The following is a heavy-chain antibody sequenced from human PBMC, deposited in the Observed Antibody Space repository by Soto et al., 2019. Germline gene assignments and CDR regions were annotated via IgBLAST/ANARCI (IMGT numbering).Heavy chain of an antibody. D-gene: IGHD2-2*01. CDR1: GGTFSSYA. CDR3: ARVACSSTSCYDVDYYYYMDV. V-gene: IGHV1-69*13. Sequence: GASVKVSCKASGGTFSSYAISWVRQAPGQGLEWMGGIIPIFGTANYAQKFQGRVTITADESTSTAYMELSSLRSEDTAVYYCARVACSSTSCYDVDYYYYMDVWGKGTTVTVSS. CDR2: IIPIFGTA. J-gene: IGHJ6*03.